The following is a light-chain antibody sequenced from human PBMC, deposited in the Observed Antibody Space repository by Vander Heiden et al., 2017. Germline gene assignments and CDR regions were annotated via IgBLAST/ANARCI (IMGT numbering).Light chain of an antibody. CDR3: QQYNSYPLT. CDR1: QGIYDY. V-gene: IGKV1-16*02. CDR2: AAS. Sequence: DIQMTQPPSSLSASVGDRVTITCRASQGIYDYLAWFQQKPGKAPQPLIYAASSLQSGVPSKFSGSGSGTDFTLTISSLQPEDSATYYCQQYNSYPLTFGGGTKVEIK. J-gene: IGKJ4*01.